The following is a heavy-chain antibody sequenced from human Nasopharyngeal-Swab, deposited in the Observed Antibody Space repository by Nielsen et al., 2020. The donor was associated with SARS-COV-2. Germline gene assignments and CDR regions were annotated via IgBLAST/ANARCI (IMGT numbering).Heavy chain of an antibody. J-gene: IGHJ1*01. CDR3: VRGPVEGATGYFQF. Sequence: GGSPRLSCATSGFTFSNYWMHWVRQAPGKGLEWVARIDMRGRTTTHADSVKGRFTISRDNAKNTLSLQMNSLTPADTAVYFCVRGPVEGATGYFQFWGQGTLVTVSS. V-gene: IGHV3-74*03. CDR1: GFTFSNYW. D-gene: IGHD1-26*01. CDR2: IDMRGRTT.